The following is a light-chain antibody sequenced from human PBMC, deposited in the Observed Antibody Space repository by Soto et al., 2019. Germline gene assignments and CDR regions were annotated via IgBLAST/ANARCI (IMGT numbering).Light chain of an antibody. V-gene: IGLV2-14*01. J-gene: IGLJ1*01. CDR1: SSDVGGYNY. Sequence: QSALTQPASVSGSPEQSITISCTGTSSDVGGYNYVSWYQQHPGEAPKLLIYDVSNRPSGVSNRFSGSKSGNTASLTISGLQAEDEADYYCSSYRSSSTVYVFGTGTKVTVL. CDR2: DVS. CDR3: SSYRSSSTVYV.